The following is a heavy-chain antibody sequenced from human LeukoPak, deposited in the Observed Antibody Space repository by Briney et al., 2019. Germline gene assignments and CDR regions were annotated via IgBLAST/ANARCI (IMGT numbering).Heavy chain of an antibody. V-gene: IGHV3-9*01. CDR3: ARLVGTAMARGWFDP. Sequence: PGRSLRLSCAASGFTFDDYAMHWVRQAPGKGLEWVSGISWNSGSIGYADSVKGRFTISRDNAKNSLYLQMNSLRAEGTALYYCARLVGTAMARGWFDPWGQGTLVTVSS. CDR2: ISWNSGSI. D-gene: IGHD5-18*01. J-gene: IGHJ5*02. CDR1: GFTFDDYA.